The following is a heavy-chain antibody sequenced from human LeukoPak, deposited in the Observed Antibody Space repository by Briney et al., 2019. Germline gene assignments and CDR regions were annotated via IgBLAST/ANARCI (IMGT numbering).Heavy chain of an antibody. CDR1: GGTFSSYA. D-gene: IGHD3-10*01. V-gene: IGHV1-69*04. CDR3: ARAYMVRGVINYYFDY. J-gene: IGHJ4*02. Sequence: SVKVSCKASGGTFSSYAISWVRQAPGQGLEWMGRIIPILGIANYAQKFQGRVTITADKSTSTAYMELSSLRSEDTAVYYCARAYMVRGVINYYFDYWGQGTLVTVSS. CDR2: IIPILGIA.